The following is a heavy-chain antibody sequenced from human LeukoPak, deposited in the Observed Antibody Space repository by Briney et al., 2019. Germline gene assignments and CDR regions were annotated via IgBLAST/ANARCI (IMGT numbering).Heavy chain of an antibody. CDR1: GGSFSGYY. CDR3: ARGGDDILTGYYIREEGDAFDI. Sequence: SETLSLTCAVYGGSFSGYYWSWIRQPPGKGLEWIGETNHSGSTNYNPSLKSRVTISVDTSKNQFSLKLSSVTAADTAVYYCARGGDDILTGYYIREEGDAFDIWGQGTMVTVSS. CDR2: TNHSGST. D-gene: IGHD3-9*01. J-gene: IGHJ3*02. V-gene: IGHV4-34*01.